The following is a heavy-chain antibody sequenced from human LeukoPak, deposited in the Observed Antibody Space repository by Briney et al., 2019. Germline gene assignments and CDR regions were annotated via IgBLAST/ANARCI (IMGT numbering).Heavy chain of an antibody. J-gene: IGHJ1*01. CDR3: ARIGISARGTNFHH. D-gene: IGHD6-13*01. CDR1: GYSFIDYY. V-gene: IGHV1-2*02. CDR2: FNSNSADT. Sequence: ASVKVSCKSSGYSFIDYYIHWVRQAPGQGLEWMGWFNSNSADTNYAQNFQGRVTMTRDTSISTAYMELSRLRSDDTALYYCARIGISARGTNFHHWGQGTLVTVSS.